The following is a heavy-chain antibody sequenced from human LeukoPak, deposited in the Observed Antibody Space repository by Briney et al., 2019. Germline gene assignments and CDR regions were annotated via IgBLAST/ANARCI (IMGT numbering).Heavy chain of an antibody. Sequence: GGSLRLSCAASGFTFSSYAMSWVRQAPGKGLEWVSAISGSGGSTYYADSVKGRFTISRDNSKNTLYLQMNSLRAEDTAVYYCAKVSSQYCSGTSCYWDYWGQGTLVTVSS. CDR3: AKVSSQYCSGTSCYWDY. J-gene: IGHJ4*02. CDR2: ISGSGGST. V-gene: IGHV3-23*01. CDR1: GFTFSSYA. D-gene: IGHD2-2*01.